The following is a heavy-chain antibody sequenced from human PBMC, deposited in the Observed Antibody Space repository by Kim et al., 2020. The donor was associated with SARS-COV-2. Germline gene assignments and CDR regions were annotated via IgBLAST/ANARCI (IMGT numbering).Heavy chain of an antibody. J-gene: IGHJ4*02. V-gene: IGHV1-18*01. Sequence: AQKLQGRVTMTTDTSTSTAYMELRSLRSDDTAVYYCARDGTTGTPGLEDYWGQGTLVTVSS. CDR3: ARDGTTGTPGLEDY. D-gene: IGHD1-1*01.